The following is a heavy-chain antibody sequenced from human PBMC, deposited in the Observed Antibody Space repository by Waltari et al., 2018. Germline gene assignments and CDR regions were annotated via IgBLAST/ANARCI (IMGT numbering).Heavy chain of an antibody. V-gene: IGHV3-7*01. CDR3: ARDVGSGWFDS. CDR2: IKEEESDT. J-gene: IGHJ5*01. CDR1: GFTFSNRW. D-gene: IGHD3-3*01. Sequence: EVQLVESGGGLVQPEGSLRLSCVVSGFTFSNRWISWVRQAPGKGVEWVANIKEEESDTNFADSLRGRFTISRDNARNTVYLHMYSLRVEDTAAYFCARDVGSGWFDSWGQGTLVTVSS.